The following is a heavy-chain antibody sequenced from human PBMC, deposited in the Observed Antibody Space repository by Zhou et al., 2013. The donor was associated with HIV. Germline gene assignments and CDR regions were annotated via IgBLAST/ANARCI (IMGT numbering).Heavy chain of an antibody. J-gene: IGHJ6*02. Sequence: QVQLVQSGPEVKEPGSSVKVSCKAFGDTFSVSLVSWVRLAPGQGLEWIGGLIPLYRTPNYAQRFLGRVTITADDSTTTTYMELSGLRPEDTAIYYCASDFHHYYDNSGHPYYYGLDVWGQGTTVTVSS. D-gene: IGHD3-22*01. CDR2: LIPLYRTP. CDR3: ASDFHHYYDNSGHPYYYGLDV. V-gene: IGHV1-69*13. CDR1: GDTFSVSL.